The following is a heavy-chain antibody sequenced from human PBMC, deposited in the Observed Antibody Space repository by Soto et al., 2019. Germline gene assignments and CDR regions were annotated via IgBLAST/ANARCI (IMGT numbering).Heavy chain of an antibody. V-gene: IGHV3-21*01. CDR2: ISSTSKYI. CDR1: GFTFSNYS. D-gene: IGHD1-1*01. Sequence: EVQLVESGGGLVKPGGSLRVSCAASGFTFSNYSMNWVRQAPGKGLEWVSSISSTSKYIYYADSVKGRFTISRDNAKKSLYLQMNSLRAEDTAVYYCAREPATAKPEGVDFWGQGTLVTVSS. J-gene: IGHJ4*02. CDR3: AREPATAKPEGVDF.